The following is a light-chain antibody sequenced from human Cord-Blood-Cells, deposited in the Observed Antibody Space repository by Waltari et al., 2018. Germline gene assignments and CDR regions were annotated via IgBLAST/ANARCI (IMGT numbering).Light chain of an antibody. CDR2: EVS. Sequence: QSALTQPASVSGSPGQSITIPCTGTSRYVGGYNYVSWYQQHPGKAPKLMIYEVSNRPSGVSNRFSGSKSGNTASLTISGLQAEDEADYYCSSYTSSSTYVFGTGTKVTVL. V-gene: IGLV2-14*01. CDR1: SRYVGGYNY. CDR3: SSYTSSSTYV. J-gene: IGLJ1*01.